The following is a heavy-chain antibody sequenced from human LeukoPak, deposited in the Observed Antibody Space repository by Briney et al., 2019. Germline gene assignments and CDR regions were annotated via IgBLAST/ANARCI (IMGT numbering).Heavy chain of an antibody. CDR3: ARSDSGKYCHGD. D-gene: IGHD1-26*01. CDR1: GYTFTGYY. J-gene: IGHJ4*02. V-gene: IGHV1-2*02. CDR2: INPDSGGT. Sequence: ASVKVSCKASGYTFTGYYIHWVRQAPGQGLEWMGWINPDSGGTNYAQKFQGRVTVTSDTSIRTVYMDMSSLRSDDTAVYYCARSDSGKYCHGDWGQGTPVTVSS.